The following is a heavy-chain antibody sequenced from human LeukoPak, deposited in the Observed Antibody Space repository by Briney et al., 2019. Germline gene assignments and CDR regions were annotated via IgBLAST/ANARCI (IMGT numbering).Heavy chain of an antibody. D-gene: IGHD2-15*01. CDR2: IYHSGST. V-gene: IGHV4-30-2*01. CDR1: GGSISSGGYY. Sequence: SQTLSLTCTVSGGSISSGGYYWSWIRQPPEKGLEWIGNIYHSGSTYYNPSLKSRVTISVDRSKNQFSLKLSSVTAADTAVYYCARVASHAFDIWGQGTMVTVSS. CDR3: ARVASHAFDI. J-gene: IGHJ3*02.